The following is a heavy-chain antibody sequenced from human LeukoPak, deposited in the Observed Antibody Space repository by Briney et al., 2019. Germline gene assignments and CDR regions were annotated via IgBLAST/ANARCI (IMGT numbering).Heavy chain of an antibody. J-gene: IGHJ6*04. CDR1: GGTFSSYA. CDR3: ARDVVSSSSWYYYYYGMDV. CDR2: IIPIFGTA. V-gene: IGHV1-69*06. Sequence: GASVKVSCKASGGTFSSYAISWVRQAPGQGLEWMGGIIPIFGTANYAQKFQGRVTITADKSTSTAYMELSSLRSEDTAVYCCARDVVSSSSWYYYYYGMDVWGKGTTVTVSS. D-gene: IGHD6-13*01.